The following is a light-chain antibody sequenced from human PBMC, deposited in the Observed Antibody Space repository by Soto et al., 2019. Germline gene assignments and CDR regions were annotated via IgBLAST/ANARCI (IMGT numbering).Light chain of an antibody. CDR1: QSVSSSY. CDR2: GAS. J-gene: IGKJ4*01. Sequence: EIVLTQSPGTLSLSPGERATLSCRASQSVSSSYLAWYQQKPGQATRLLIYGASIRATGIPDRFSGSGSGTDFTLTISSLEPEDFAVYYCQQYGSSPLTFGGGTKVEIK. CDR3: QQYGSSPLT. V-gene: IGKV3-20*01.